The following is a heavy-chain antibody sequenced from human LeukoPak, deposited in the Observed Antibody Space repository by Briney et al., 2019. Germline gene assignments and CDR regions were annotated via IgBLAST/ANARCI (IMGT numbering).Heavy chain of an antibody. D-gene: IGHD1-1*01. J-gene: IGHJ5*02. CDR1: GGSISSYY. Sequence: SETLSLTCTVSGGSISSYYWSWIRQPPGKGLEWSGYIYYSGSTNYNPSLKSRVTISVDTSKKQFSLKLSSVTAAGTAVYYCARGWGSLDWFDPWGQGTLVTVSS. CDR2: IYYSGST. CDR3: ARGWGSLDWFDP. V-gene: IGHV4-59*01.